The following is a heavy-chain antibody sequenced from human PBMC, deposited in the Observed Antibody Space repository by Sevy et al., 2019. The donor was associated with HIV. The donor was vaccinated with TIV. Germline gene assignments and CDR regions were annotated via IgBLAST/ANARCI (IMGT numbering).Heavy chain of an antibody. Sequence: GGSLRLSCAASGFTFSSYAMSWVRHAPGKVLEWVSAISGSGGSTYYADSVKGRFTISRDNSKNTLYLQMNSLRADDTVVYYCAKSKMHTVTTVPCMDVWGQGTTVTVSS. CDR2: ISGSGGST. V-gene: IGHV3-23*01. D-gene: IGHD4-4*01. CDR3: AKSKMHTVTTVPCMDV. CDR1: GFTFSSYA. J-gene: IGHJ6*02.